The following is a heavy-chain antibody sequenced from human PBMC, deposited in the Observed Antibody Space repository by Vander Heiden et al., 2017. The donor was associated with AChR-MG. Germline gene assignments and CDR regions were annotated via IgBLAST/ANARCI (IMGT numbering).Heavy chain of an antibody. V-gene: IGHV3-30*18. Sequence: QVQLVEPGGGVVQPGRSLRLSCAASGFTFSSYGMHWVRQAPGKGLEWVAVISYDGNNKYYEDSVKGRFTISRDNSKNTLYLQMNSLRAEDTAVYYCAKDLYNWNDNMVGYWGQGTLVTVSS. CDR1: GFTFSSYG. D-gene: IGHD1-20*01. CDR2: ISYDGNNK. J-gene: IGHJ4*02. CDR3: AKDLYNWNDNMVGY.